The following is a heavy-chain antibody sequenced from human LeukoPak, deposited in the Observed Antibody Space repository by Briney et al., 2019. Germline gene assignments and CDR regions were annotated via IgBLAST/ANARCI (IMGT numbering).Heavy chain of an antibody. CDR1: GGSSSGYY. J-gene: IGHJ5*02. D-gene: IGHD2-8*02. CDR3: ASLVGYGSTITNWFDP. Sequence: SETLSLTCAVYGGSSSGYYWSWIRQPPGKGLEWIGEINHSGSTNYNPSLKSRVTISVDTSKNQFSLKLSSVTAADTAVYYCASLVGYGSTITNWFDPWGQGTLVTVSS. V-gene: IGHV4-34*01. CDR2: INHSGST.